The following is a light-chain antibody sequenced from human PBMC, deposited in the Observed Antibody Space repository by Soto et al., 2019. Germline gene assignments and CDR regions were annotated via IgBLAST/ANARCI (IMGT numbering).Light chain of an antibody. CDR3: SSYAGSSNV. CDR2: DVG. Sequence: QSVLTQPASVPGSPGQSITISCTGTNSDVGAYSYVSWYQQYPGKAPKLLIYDVGARPSGISDRFSGSKSGNTASLTISGLQAEDEADYYCSSYAGSSNVFGTGTKVTVL. V-gene: IGLV2-14*03. J-gene: IGLJ1*01. CDR1: NSDVGAYSY.